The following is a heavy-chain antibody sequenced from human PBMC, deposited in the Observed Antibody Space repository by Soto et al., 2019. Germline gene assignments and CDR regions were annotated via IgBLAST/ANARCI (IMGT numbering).Heavy chain of an antibody. CDR1: GGSISSGDYY. CDR2: IYYSAST. Sequence: SETLSLTCTVSGGSISSGDYYGRWIRHPPGKGQEWSGYIYYSASTYCNPSLKSRVTIAVDTSKNQFSLMLSSVTAADTAVYYCARESHGMDVWGQGTTVTVSS. V-gene: IGHV4-30-4*01. CDR3: ARESHGMDV. J-gene: IGHJ6*01.